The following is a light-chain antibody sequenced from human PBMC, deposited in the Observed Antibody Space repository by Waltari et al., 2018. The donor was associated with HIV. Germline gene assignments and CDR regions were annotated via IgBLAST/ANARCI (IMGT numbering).Light chain of an antibody. CDR1: QNIKTN. V-gene: IGKV1-39*01. CDR3: QQGGGMPYT. J-gene: IGKJ2*01. CDR2: GAS. Sequence: DIQMTQSPSSLSASVGDRVTITCRASQNIKTNLNWYQQKPGKAPMVLIYGASNLKRGVPSRFSGSGSGTDFTLSISSLQPEDSATYYCQQGGGMPYTFGQGTMVEIK.